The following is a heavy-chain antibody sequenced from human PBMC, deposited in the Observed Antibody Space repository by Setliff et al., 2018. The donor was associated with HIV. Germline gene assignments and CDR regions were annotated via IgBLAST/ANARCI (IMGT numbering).Heavy chain of an antibody. Sequence: SETLSLTCSVSGDSLRGGDYYYNWIRQSPEKGLEWIGYVSHTGYTYYNTSLKSRVDMSLDISKNQFSLNVSFVTAADTAVYYCARDKGRPHYYDDTGSYRSDALDIWGQGTMVTVSS. CDR1: GDSLRGGDYY. J-gene: IGHJ3*02. D-gene: IGHD3-22*01. CDR3: ARDKGRPHYYDDTGSYRSDALDI. V-gene: IGHV4-30-4*08. CDR2: VSHTGYT.